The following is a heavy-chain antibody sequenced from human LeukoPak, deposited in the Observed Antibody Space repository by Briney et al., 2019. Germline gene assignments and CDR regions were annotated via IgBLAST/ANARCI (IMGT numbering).Heavy chain of an antibody. V-gene: IGHV3-74*01. J-gene: IGHJ5*02. CDR1: GFTFSSYW. Sequence: GGSLRLSCAASGFTFSSYWMHWVRQAPGKGLVWVSRINSDGSSTSYADSVKGRFTISRDNAKNTLYLQMNSLRAEDTAVYYCAKALSGYDFLSFDPWGQGTLVTVSS. CDR2: INSDGSST. D-gene: IGHD5-12*01. CDR3: AKALSGYDFLSFDP.